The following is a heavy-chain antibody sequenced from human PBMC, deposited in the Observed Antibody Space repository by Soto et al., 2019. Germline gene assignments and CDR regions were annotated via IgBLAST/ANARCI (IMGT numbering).Heavy chain of an antibody. V-gene: IGHV1-18*01. J-gene: IGHJ4*02. D-gene: IGHD3-22*01. CDR1: GYTFTAYG. CDR2: VSTNNADT. Sequence: ASVKVSCKTSGYTFTAYGLAWLRQAPGQRPEWMGWVSTNNADTNYAQKFQGRVTMTTETSTRTTYMELRSLRSDDTAVYYCARELNTDPSAYYSFAYWGQGTLVTVAS. CDR3: ARELNTDPSAYYSFAY.